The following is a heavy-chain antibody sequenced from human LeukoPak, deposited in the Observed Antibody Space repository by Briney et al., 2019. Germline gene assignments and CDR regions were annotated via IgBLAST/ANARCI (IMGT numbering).Heavy chain of an antibody. CDR2: INPGDSAT. V-gene: IGHV5-51*01. Sequence: GESLKISCKGSGSIFTSYYIAWVRQMPGKGLEWMGIINPGDSATRYSPSFQGQVTISADKSITTAYLHWSSLKASDTAIYYCAGHAPGFPLDYWGQGTLVTVSS. CDR1: GSIFTSYY. J-gene: IGHJ4*02. CDR3: AGHAPGFPLDY. D-gene: IGHD3-10*01.